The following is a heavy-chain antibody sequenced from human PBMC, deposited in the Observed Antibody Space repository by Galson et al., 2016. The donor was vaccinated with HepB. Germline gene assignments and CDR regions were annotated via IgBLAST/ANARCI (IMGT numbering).Heavy chain of an antibody. D-gene: IGHD2-15*01. Sequence: SLRLSCAASGLTLTSYALNWVRQAPGKGLQWVSSSLTNNGRIYSADSVKGRFTISRDVSKNTLYLQMNSLRADDTAIYYCAKLRRWQPVYWGQGTLVTVSS. J-gene: IGHJ4*02. CDR1: GLTLTSYA. CDR3: AKLRRWQPVY. CDR2: SLTNNGRI. V-gene: IGHV3-23*01.